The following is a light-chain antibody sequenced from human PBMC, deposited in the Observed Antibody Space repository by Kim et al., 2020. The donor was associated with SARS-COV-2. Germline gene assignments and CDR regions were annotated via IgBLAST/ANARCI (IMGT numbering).Light chain of an antibody. J-gene: IGLJ2*01. CDR3: NTRDSNDKVV. CDR1: SLRRYY. V-gene: IGLV3-19*01. Sequence: SSELTQDPAVSVALGQTVRITCQGDSLRRYYATWYQQKTGQAPIGVIYGKNNRPSGMPDRFSGSSSGNTASLTITGTQAGDEADYYCNTRDSNDKVVVGG. CDR2: GKN.